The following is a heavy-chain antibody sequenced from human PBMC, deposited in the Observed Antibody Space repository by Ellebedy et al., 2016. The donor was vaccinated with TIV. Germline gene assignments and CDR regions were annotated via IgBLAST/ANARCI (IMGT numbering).Heavy chain of an antibody. Sequence: AASVKVSCKASGYTFTTYDINWVRQATGQGLEWMGWMSPNNGNTGYAQKFQGRVTMTRDHSISTAYMELSTLTSEDTAVYYCARASDSSTYRPFDYWGQGILVTVSS. J-gene: IGHJ4*02. CDR1: GYTFTTYD. V-gene: IGHV1-8*01. D-gene: IGHD6-13*01. CDR2: MSPNNGNT. CDR3: ARASDSSTYRPFDY.